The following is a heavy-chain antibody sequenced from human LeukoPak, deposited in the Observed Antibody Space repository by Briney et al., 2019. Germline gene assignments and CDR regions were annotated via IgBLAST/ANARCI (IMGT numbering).Heavy chain of an antibody. V-gene: IGHV1-69*05. D-gene: IGHD6-19*01. Sequence: SVNVSCKASGYSFTSNDINWVRQATGQGLEWMGGIIPIFGTANYAQKFQGRVTITTDESTSTAYMELSSLRSEDTAVYYCARDPSGWYPTPSYYYYGVDVWGQGTTVTVSS. CDR2: IIPIFGTA. CDR1: GYSFTSND. CDR3: ARDPSGWYPTPSYYYYGVDV. J-gene: IGHJ6*02.